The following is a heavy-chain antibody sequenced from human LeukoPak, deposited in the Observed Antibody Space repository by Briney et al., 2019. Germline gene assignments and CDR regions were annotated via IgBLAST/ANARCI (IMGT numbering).Heavy chain of an antibody. J-gene: IGHJ4*02. CDR3: ARGPSVAAHLDY. Sequence: SETLSLTCAVYGGSISSNNWWSWVRQPPGKGLEWIGEIYHHGATNYNPSLKSRVTLSVDKSKNQFSLELSSVTAADTAVYYCARGPSVAAHLDYWGQGTLVTVSS. CDR2: IYHHGAT. V-gene: IGHV4-4*02. CDR1: GGSISSNNW. D-gene: IGHD5-12*01.